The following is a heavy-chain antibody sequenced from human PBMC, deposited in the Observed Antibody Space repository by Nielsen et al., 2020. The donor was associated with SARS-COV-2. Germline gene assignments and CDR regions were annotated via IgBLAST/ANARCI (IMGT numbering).Heavy chain of an antibody. CDR2: IRSKAYGGTT. D-gene: IGHD1-26*01. J-gene: IGHJ4*02. CDR1: GFTFGDYA. CDR3: TRDWWELLFDY. V-gene: IGHV3-49*03. Sequence: GESLKISCTASGFTFGDYAMSWFRQAPGKGLEWVGFIRSKAYGGTTEYAASVKGRFTISRDDSKSIAYLQMNSLKTEDTAVYYCTRDWWELLFDYWGQGTLVTVSS.